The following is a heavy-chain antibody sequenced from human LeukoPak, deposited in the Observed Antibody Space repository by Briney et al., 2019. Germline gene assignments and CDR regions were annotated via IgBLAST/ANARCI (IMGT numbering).Heavy chain of an antibody. V-gene: IGHV3-30-3*01. J-gene: IGHJ3*02. Sequence: GGSLRLSCAASGFTFSSYAMHWVRQAPGKGLEWVAVISYDGSNKYYADSVKGRFTLSRDNSKNTLYLQMNSLRAEDTAVYYCAKDYSGYDEGDAFDIWGQGTMVTVSS. CDR1: GFTFSSYA. D-gene: IGHD5-12*01. CDR3: AKDYSGYDEGDAFDI. CDR2: ISYDGSNK.